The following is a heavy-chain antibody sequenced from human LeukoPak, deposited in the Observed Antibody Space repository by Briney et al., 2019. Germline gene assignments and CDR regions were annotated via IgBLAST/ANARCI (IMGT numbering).Heavy chain of an antibody. CDR1: GGSISSGSYY. CDR2: IYTSGST. Sequence: PSKTLSLTCTVSGGSISSGSYYRSWIRQPAGKGLEWIGRIYTSGSTNYNPSLKSRVTISVDTSKNQFSLKLSSVTAADTAVYYCARWVGYGDYFDYWGQGTLVTVSS. D-gene: IGHD4-17*01. J-gene: IGHJ4*02. CDR3: ARWVGYGDYFDY. V-gene: IGHV4-61*02.